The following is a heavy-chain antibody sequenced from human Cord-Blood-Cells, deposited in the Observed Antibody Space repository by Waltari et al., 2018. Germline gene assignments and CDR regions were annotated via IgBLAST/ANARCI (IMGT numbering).Heavy chain of an antibody. CDR3: GENSFSGSYYYYYYGMDV. CDR1: GGTFSSYA. J-gene: IGHJ6*02. D-gene: IGHD1-26*01. V-gene: IGHV1-69*01. CDR2: IIPIFGTA. Sequence: QVQLVQSGAEVKKPGSSVKVSCKASGGTFSSYAISWVRQAPGHGLEWMGGIIPIFGTANYAQKFQGRVTITADESTSTAYMELSSLRSEDTAVYYCGENSFSGSYYYYYYGMDVWGQGTTVTVSS.